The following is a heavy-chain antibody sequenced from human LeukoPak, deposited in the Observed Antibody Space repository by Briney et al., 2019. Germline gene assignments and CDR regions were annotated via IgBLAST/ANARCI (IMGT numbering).Heavy chain of an antibody. CDR3: ARDGQQLVVG. J-gene: IGHJ4*02. CDR1: GGSVTSYY. Sequence: SETLSLTCTVSGGSVTSYYWSWIRQPPGKGLEWVGYISYSGSTNYNPSLESRVTISADTSKNQFSLRLSSVTAADTAVYYCARDGQQLVVGWGQGTLVTVSS. CDR2: ISYSGST. D-gene: IGHD6-13*01. V-gene: IGHV4-59*02.